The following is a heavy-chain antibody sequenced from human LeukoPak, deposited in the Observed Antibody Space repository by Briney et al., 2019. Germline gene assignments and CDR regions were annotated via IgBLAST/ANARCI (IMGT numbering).Heavy chain of an antibody. CDR1: RYTFTSYY. D-gene: IGHD2-15*01. Sequence: ASVKVSCKASRYTFTSYYMHWVRQAPGQGLKWMGIINPSGGSTSYAQKFQGRVTMTRDTSTSTVYMELSSLRSEDTAVYYCARDQDIVVVVAATEGGFDYWGQGTLVTVSS. J-gene: IGHJ4*02. V-gene: IGHV1-46*03. CDR3: ARDQDIVVVVAATEGGFDY. CDR2: INPSGGST.